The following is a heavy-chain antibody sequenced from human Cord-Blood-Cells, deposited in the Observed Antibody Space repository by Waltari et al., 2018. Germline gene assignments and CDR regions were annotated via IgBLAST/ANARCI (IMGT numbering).Heavy chain of an antibody. CDR2: VNPNRGGK. CDR1: GYTFTGYY. Sequence: QVQLVQSGAEVKKPGASVKVSCKASGYTFTGYYMHWVRQAPGQGLEWMGWVNPNRGGKNNAQKFQGRVTRTRDTSISTAYMELSRLRSDDTAVYYCARVLLWGGSSLSRDWFDPWGQGTLVTVSS. V-gene: IGHV1-2*02. J-gene: IGHJ5*02. D-gene: IGHD6-13*01. CDR3: ARVLLWGGSSLSRDWFDP.